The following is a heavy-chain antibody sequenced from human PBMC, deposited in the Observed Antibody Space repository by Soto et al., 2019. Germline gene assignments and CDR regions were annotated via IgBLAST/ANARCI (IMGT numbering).Heavy chain of an antibody. J-gene: IGHJ4*02. D-gene: IGHD5-18*01. CDR2: INPLCGST. CDR1: GYTFTGYY. CDR3: ARGDTAMVQYYFDY. Sequence: ASVKVSCKASGYTFTGYYMPWVRQAPGQGLEWMGGINPLCGSTNYAQKFQGRVTMTADASTSTAYMELSSLRSEDTAVYYCARGDTAMVQYYFDYWGQGTLVTVSS. V-gene: IGHV1-2*02.